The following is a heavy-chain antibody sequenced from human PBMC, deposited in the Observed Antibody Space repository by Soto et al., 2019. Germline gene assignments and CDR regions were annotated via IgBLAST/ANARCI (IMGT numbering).Heavy chain of an antibody. CDR2: IYIDDT. V-gene: IGHV1-18*01. CDR1: GYTFSNYG. Sequence: QVQLVQSGAEVKKPGASVKVSCKASGYTFSNYGFSWLRQAPGQGLEWMGWIYIDDTKYAQNLQGRVTMTTDTSTSPIYMELRSLTSDDTAVYYCARDRDWNLEYWGQGTLVTVSS. J-gene: IGHJ4*02. CDR3: ARDRDWNLEY. D-gene: IGHD1-1*01.